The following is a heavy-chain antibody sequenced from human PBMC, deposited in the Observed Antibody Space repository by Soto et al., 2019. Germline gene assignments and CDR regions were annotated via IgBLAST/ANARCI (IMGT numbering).Heavy chain of an antibody. Sequence: PSETLSLTCTVSGGSISSSSYYWGWIRQPPGKGLEWIGSIYYSGSTYYNPSLKSRVTISVDTSKNQFSLKLSSVTAADTAVYYCARRGYYAISVFAIWGQGTMVTVSS. V-gene: IGHV4-39*01. CDR2: IYYSGST. CDR1: GGSISSSSYY. CDR3: ARRGYYAISVFAI. D-gene: IGHD2-8*01. J-gene: IGHJ3*02.